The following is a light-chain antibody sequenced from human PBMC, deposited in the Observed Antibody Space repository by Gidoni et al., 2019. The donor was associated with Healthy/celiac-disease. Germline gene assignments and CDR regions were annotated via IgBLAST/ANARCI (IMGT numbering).Light chain of an antibody. J-gene: IGKJ1*01. CDR2: AAS. CDR3: QQSYSTPPWT. V-gene: IGKV1-39*01. CDR1: QSISSY. Sequence: DIQMTQSPSSLSASVGDRVTITCRASQSISSYLNWYQQKPGKAPKLLIYAASSLQSGVPSSCSGSGSWTDFTLTISSLQPDDFATYYCQQSYSTPPWTFGQGTKVEIK.